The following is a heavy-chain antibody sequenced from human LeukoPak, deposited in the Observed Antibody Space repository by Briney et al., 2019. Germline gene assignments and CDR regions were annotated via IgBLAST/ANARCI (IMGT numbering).Heavy chain of an antibody. J-gene: IGHJ5*02. Sequence: ASVTVSCKASGYTFTSYAMHWVRQAPGQRLEWMGWINAGNGNTKYSQKFQGRVTITRDTSASTAYMELSSLRSEDTAVYYCARDPSYYYGSVSYYDPWGQGTLVTVSS. CDR3: ARDPSYYYGSVSYYDP. V-gene: IGHV1-3*01. CDR2: INAGNGNT. CDR1: GYTFTSYA. D-gene: IGHD3-10*01.